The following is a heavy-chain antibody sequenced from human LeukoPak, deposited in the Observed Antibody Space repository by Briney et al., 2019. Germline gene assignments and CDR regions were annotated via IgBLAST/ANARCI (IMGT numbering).Heavy chain of an antibody. CDR1: GGTFSSYA. J-gene: IGHJ3*02. D-gene: IGHD2-2*01. V-gene: IGHV1-69*05. CDR3: AREVVVGDDAFDI. Sequence: GASVKVSCKASGGTFSSYAISWVRQAPGQGLEWMGRIIPIFGTANYAQKFQGRVTITTDGSTSTAYMELSSLRSEDTAVYYCAREVVVGDDAFDIWGQGTMVTVSS. CDR2: IIPIFGTA.